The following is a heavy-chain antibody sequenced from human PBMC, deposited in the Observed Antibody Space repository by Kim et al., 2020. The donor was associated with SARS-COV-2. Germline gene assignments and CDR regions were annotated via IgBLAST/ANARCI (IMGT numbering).Heavy chain of an antibody. Sequence: SVKVSCKASGCTFSSYAISWVRQAPGQGLEWMGGIIPIFGTANYAQKFQGRVTITADESTSTAYMELSSLRSEDTAVYYCARRGPMVRGVRGYAYYGMDVWGHGTTVTVSS. CDR3: ARRGPMVRGVRGYAYYGMDV. J-gene: IGHJ6*02. CDR2: IIPIFGTA. V-gene: IGHV1-69*13. D-gene: IGHD3-10*01. CDR1: GCTFSSYA.